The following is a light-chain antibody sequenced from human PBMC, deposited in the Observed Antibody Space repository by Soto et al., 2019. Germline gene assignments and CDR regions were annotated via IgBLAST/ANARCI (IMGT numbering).Light chain of an antibody. CDR3: QQYGSSPVT. CDR1: QSVSSSY. CDR2: GAS. J-gene: IGKJ2*01. Sequence: EIVLTQSPGTLSLSPGERATLSCRASQSVSSSYLAWYQQKPGQAPRLLIYGASSRATGIPDRFSGSGSGTDFTLTISRLEPEDFAVYYCQQYGSSPVTFGQWTKLEIK. V-gene: IGKV3-20*01.